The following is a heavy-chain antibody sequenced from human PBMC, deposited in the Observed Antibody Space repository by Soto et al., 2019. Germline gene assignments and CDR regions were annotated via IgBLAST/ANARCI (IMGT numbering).Heavy chain of an antibody. CDR2: IYTSGST. CDR1: GGSISGYY. Sequence: SETLSLTCTVSGGSISGYYWSWIRQPAGKGLEWIGRIYTSGSTNYNPSLKSRVTLSVVTSKNQFSLKLTSVTAADTAVYYCARAGGYEVQGNNWFDPWGQGTLVTVSS. J-gene: IGHJ5*02. D-gene: IGHD5-12*01. CDR3: ARAGGYEVQGNNWFDP. V-gene: IGHV4-4*07.